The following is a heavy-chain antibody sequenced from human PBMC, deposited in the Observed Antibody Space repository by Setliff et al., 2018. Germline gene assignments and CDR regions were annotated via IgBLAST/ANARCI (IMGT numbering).Heavy chain of an antibody. CDR1: GFTFSSYW. CDR2: INSDGSST. D-gene: IGHD5-18*01. J-gene: IGHJ6*02. CDR3: ARDRTAMVTHYGMDV. V-gene: IGHV3-74*01. Sequence: GGSLSLSCAASGFTFSSYWMHWVRQAPGKGLVWVSRINSDGSSTSYADSVKGRFTISRDNAKNTLYLQMSSLRAEDTAVYYCARDRTAMVTHYGMDVWGQGTTVTV.